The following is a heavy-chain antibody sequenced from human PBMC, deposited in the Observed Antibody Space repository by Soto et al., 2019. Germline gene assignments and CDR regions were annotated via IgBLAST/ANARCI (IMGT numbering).Heavy chain of an antibody. Sequence: SETLSLTCAVYGGSFSGYYWSWIRQPPGKGLEWIGEINHSGSTNYNPSRKSRVTISVDTSKNQFPLKLSSVTAADTAVYYCARGESSSIAAAGTVSFDYWGQGTLVTVSS. V-gene: IGHV4-34*01. CDR3: ARGESSSIAAAGTVSFDY. CDR2: INHSGST. J-gene: IGHJ4*02. CDR1: GGSFSGYY. D-gene: IGHD6-13*01.